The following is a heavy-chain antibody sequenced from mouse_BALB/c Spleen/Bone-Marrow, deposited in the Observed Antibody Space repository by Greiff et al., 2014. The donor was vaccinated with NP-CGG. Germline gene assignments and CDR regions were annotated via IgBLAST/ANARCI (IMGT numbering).Heavy chain of an antibody. J-gene: IGHJ2*01. CDR3: AREGVDYFDY. CDR1: GYTFTSYV. V-gene: IGHV1-14*01. CDR2: INPYNDAT. Sequence: EVQLQQSGPGLVKPGASVKMSCKASGYTFTSYVIHWVKQKPGQGLEWIGYINPYNDATKFNERFKGKATLTSDKSSSTAYMVLSSLTSEDSAVYYCAREGVDYFDYWGQGTTLTVSS.